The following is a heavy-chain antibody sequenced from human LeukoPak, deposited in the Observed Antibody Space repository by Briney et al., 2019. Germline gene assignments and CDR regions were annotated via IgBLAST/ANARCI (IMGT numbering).Heavy chain of an antibody. CDR2: ISGSGGST. CDR3: AKGDYGDYQNWFDP. CDR1: GFTFSSYA. Sequence: GRSLRLSCAASGFTFSSYAMSWVRQAPGKGLEWVSAISGSGGSTYYADSVKGRFTISRDNSKNTLYLQMNSLRAEDTAVYYCAKGDYGDYQNWFDPWGQGTLVTVSS. J-gene: IGHJ5*02. D-gene: IGHD4-17*01. V-gene: IGHV3-23*01.